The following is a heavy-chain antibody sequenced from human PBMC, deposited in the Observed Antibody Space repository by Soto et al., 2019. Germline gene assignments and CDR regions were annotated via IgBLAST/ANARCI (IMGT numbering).Heavy chain of an antibody. Sequence: GSLRLSCAASGFTFTRYSMNWVRQAPGKGLEWVSSISSTTNYIYYADSMKGRFTVSRDNAKNSVYLEMNSLSAEDTAVYYCARESEDLTSNFDYWGQGTLVTVSS. V-gene: IGHV3-21*01. CDR3: ARESEDLTSNFDY. J-gene: IGHJ4*02. CDR2: ISSTTNYI. CDR1: GFTFTRYS.